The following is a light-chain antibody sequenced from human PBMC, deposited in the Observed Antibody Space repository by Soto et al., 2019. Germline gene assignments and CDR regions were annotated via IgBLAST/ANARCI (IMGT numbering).Light chain of an antibody. Sequence: DIQMKQSPSTLSASVGDRVTITCRASQSISSYLNWYQQKPGKAPKLLIYSTSNLQSGVPSGFSGSGSGTNFSLTISNLQPEDFATYYCQQSFSVPPTFGHGTRLEIK. CDR1: QSISSY. CDR3: QQSFSVPPT. CDR2: STS. J-gene: IGKJ5*01. V-gene: IGKV1-39*01.